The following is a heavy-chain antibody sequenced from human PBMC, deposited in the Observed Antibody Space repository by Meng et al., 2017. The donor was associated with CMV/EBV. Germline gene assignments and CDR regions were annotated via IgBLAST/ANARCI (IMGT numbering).Heavy chain of an antibody. D-gene: IGHD4-11*01. Sequence: GESLKISCAASGLTFSSYWMHWVRQAPGKGLVWVSRINSDGSSTSYADSVKGRFTISRDNAKNTLYLQMNSLRAEDTAVYYCAREISHYGINWFDPWGQGTLVTVSS. CDR3: AREISHYGINWFDP. CDR2: INSDGSST. CDR1: GLTFSSYW. J-gene: IGHJ5*02. V-gene: IGHV3-74*01.